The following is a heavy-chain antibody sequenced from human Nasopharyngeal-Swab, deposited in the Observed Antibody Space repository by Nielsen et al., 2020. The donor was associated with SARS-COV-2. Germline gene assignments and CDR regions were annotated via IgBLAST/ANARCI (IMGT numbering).Heavy chain of an antibody. Sequence: GESLKISCTTSGFTFGDYAMSWVRQAPGKGLKWVSAISESGGSTYYADPVKGRFTISRDNSKTTLYLQMNSLRAEDTAVYYCARVWNYAPYDYWGQGTLVTVSS. CDR3: ARVWNYAPYDY. D-gene: IGHD1-7*01. J-gene: IGHJ4*02. CDR1: GFTFGDYA. V-gene: IGHV3-23*01. CDR2: ISESGGST.